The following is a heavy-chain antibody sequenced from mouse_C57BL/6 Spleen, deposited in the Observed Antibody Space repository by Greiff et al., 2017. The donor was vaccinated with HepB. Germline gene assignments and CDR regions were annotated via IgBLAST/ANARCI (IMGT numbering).Heavy chain of an antibody. Sequence: EVKLVESGGGLVKPGGSLKLSCAASGFTFSDYGMHWVRQAPEKGLEWVAYISSGSSTIYYADTVKGRFTISRDNAKNTLFLQMTSLRSEDTAMYYCARAYGYDVGYYFDYWGQGTTLTVSS. CDR2: ISSGSSTI. J-gene: IGHJ2*01. CDR1: GFTFSDYG. CDR3: ARAYGYDVGYYFDY. D-gene: IGHD2-2*01. V-gene: IGHV5-17*01.